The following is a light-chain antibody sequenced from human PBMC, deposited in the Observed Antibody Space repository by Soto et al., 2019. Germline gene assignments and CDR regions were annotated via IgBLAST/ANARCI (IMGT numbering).Light chain of an antibody. V-gene: IGKV1-5*03. J-gene: IGKJ2*01. CDR1: QSISIW. Sequence: DIQMTQSPSTLSASVGDRVTITCRASQSISIWLAWYQQKPGKAPKLLIYKASSLESGVPSRFTGSGSGTEFTLTISSLQPDDFATYYGQQYNSYLYTFGQGTKLEIK. CDR3: QQYNSYLYT. CDR2: KAS.